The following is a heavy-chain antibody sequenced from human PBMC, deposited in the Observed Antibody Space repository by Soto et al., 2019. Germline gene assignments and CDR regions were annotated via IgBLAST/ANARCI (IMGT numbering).Heavy chain of an antibody. CDR3: AKSSHCSGGSCYPNRY. V-gene: IGHV3-23*01. D-gene: IGHD2-15*01. CDR2: ISGSGGST. J-gene: IGHJ4*02. Sequence: WGSLRLSCAASGFTFSSYAMSWVSQAPGKGLEWVSAISGSGGSTYYADSVKGRFTISRDNSKNTLYLQMNSLRAEDTAVYYCAKSSHCSGGSCYPNRYWGQGTLVTVSS. CDR1: GFTFSSYA.